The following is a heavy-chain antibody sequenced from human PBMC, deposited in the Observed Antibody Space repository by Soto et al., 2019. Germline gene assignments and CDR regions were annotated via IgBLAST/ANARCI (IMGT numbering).Heavy chain of an antibody. CDR1: GFTFSSYS. Sequence: GGSLRLSCAASGFTFSSYSMNWVRQAPGKGLEWVSYISSSSSTIYYADSVKGRFTISRDNAKNSLYLQMNSLRAEDTAVYYCARDFQQLASAFDIWGQGTMVTVSS. D-gene: IGHD6-13*01. V-gene: IGHV3-48*01. J-gene: IGHJ3*02. CDR3: ARDFQQLASAFDI. CDR2: ISSSSSTI.